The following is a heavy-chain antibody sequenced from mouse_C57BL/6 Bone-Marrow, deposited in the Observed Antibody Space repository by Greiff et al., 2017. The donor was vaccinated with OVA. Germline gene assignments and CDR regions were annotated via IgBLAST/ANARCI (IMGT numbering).Heavy chain of an antibody. V-gene: IGHV1-82*01. Sequence: QVHVKQSGPELVKPGASVKISCKASGYAFSSYWMHWVKQRPGQGLEWIGRIYPGDGDTNYNEKFKGKATMTADKSSSTAYMQLSSLTSADSAVYLWACDFDYGSLTRYFDDWGTGTTVTVSS. CDR3: ACDFDYGSLTRYFDD. J-gene: IGHJ1*03. CDR1: GYAFSSYW. D-gene: IGHD1-1*01. CDR2: IYPGDGDT.